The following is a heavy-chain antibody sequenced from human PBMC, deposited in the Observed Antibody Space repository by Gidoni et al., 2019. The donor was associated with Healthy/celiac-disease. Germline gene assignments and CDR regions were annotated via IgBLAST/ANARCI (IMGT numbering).Heavy chain of an antibody. V-gene: IGHV3-11*05. Sequence: QVQLVESGGGLVKPEGSLRLSCAASGFTFSDYYMSWIRQAPGKGLEWVSYISSSSSYTNYADSVKGRFTISRDNAKNSLYLQMNSLRAEDTAVYYCARDITMVRGEFGYWGQGTLVTVSS. CDR3: ARDITMVRGEFGY. CDR2: ISSSSSYT. D-gene: IGHD3-10*01. J-gene: IGHJ4*02. CDR1: GFTFSDYY.